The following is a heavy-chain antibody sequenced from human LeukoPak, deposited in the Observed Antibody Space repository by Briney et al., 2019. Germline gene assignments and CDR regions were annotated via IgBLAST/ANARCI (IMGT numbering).Heavy chain of an antibody. CDR1: GFTFSNYW. D-gene: IGHD3-10*01. CDR3: ARDHGTMVRGVIFYFDY. V-gene: IGHV3-7*01. Sequence: GGSLRLSCAASGFTFSNYWLTWVRQAPGQGLEWVANIKQDGSEKHYVDSVKGRFTISRDNAKNTLYLQMNSLRAEDTAVYYCARDHGTMVRGVIFYFDYWGQGTLVTVSS. CDR2: IKQDGSEK. J-gene: IGHJ4*02.